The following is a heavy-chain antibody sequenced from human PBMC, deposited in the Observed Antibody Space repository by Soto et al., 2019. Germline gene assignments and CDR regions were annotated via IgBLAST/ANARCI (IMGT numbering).Heavy chain of an antibody. CDR1: GFTFSSYS. Sequence: GGSLRLSCAASGFTFSSYSMNWVRQAPGKGLEWVSSISSSSSYIYYADSVKGRFTISRDNAKNSLYLQMNSLRAEDTAVYYCARDGSLDTDMVNYYYYGMDVWGQGTTVTVSS. V-gene: IGHV3-21*01. J-gene: IGHJ6*02. CDR2: ISSSSSYI. D-gene: IGHD5-18*01. CDR3: ARDGSLDTDMVNYYYYGMDV.